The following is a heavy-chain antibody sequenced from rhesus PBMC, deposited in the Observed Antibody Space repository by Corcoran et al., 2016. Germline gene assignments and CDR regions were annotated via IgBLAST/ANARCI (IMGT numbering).Heavy chain of an antibody. CDR3: ARDHTYYYDSGYY. Sequence: QLQLQESGPGLVKPSETLSLTCAVSGGSISSNYWSWIRQPPGKGLEGIGRISGSGGSTDYNPSLKSRVTISTDTAKNQFSLKLSSVTAADTAVYDCARDHTYYYDSGYYWGQGVLVTVSS. CDR1: GGSISSNY. J-gene: IGHJ4*01. CDR2: ISGSGGST. V-gene: IGHV4-173*01. D-gene: IGHD3-28*01.